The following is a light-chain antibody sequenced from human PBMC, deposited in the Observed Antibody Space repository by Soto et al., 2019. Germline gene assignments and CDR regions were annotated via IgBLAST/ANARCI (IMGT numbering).Light chain of an antibody. J-gene: IGKJ1*01. CDR3: QHYNSYSEA. Sequence: DVQMTQSPSTLSASVGDRVTITCRASQSINNLLAWYQQKPGKAPKFLIYDVSTLESGVPSRFSGSGSGTEFTLTISSLQPDDFATYYCQHYNSYSEAFGQGTTGDIK. CDR1: QSINNL. CDR2: DVS. V-gene: IGKV1-5*01.